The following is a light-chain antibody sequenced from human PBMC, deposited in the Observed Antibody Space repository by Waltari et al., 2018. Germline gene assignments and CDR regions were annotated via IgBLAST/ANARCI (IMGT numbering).Light chain of an antibody. CDR1: QNVLFTSNDKNY. Sequence: DIVMTQSPDSLAVSLGEWATINCKSSQNVLFTSNDKNYLAWYQQKAGQPPKLLIYWASTRKSGVPDRFSGSGSGTDFTLTISSLQAEDVAVYYCQQYYNPPLTFGGGTKVEIK. V-gene: IGKV4-1*01. CDR2: WAS. J-gene: IGKJ4*01. CDR3: QQYYNPPLT.